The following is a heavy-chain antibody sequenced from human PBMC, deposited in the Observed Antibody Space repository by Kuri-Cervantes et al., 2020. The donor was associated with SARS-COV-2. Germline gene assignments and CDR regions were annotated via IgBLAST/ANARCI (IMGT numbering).Heavy chain of an antibody. V-gene: IGHV3-30*03. D-gene: IGHD2/OR15-2a*01. CDR2: ISYDGSSK. Sequence: GESLKISCAASGFTFSNYDIHWVRQAPGKGLEWVAVISYDGSSKYYADSVKGRFTISRDNPKNTLYLQMNRLTIEDTAVYYCARVYEYVRLAWGMDVWGQGTTVTVSS. CDR1: GFTFSNYD. J-gene: IGHJ6*02. CDR3: ARVYEYVRLAWGMDV.